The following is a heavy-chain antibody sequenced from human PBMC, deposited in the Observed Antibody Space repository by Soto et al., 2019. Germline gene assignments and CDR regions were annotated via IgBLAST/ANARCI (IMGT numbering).Heavy chain of an antibody. D-gene: IGHD6-19*01. Sequence: ESGPTLVNPTQTLTLTCTFSGFSLSTSGMRVSWIRQPPGKALEWLARIDWDDDKFYSTSLKTRLTISKDTSKNQVVLTMTNMDPVDTATYYCARDKQWLAGFDYWGQGTLVTVSS. CDR1: GFSLSTSGMR. J-gene: IGHJ4*02. CDR2: IDWDDDK. V-gene: IGHV2-70*04. CDR3: ARDKQWLAGFDY.